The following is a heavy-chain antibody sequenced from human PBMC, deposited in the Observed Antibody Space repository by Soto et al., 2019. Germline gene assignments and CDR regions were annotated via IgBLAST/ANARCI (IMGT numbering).Heavy chain of an antibody. J-gene: IGHJ4*02. V-gene: IGHV3-23*01. CDR1: GFTFSRYA. D-gene: IGHD2-15*01. CDR3: AKRRGAGGHFDY. Sequence: GGSLRLSCAASGFTFSRYAMGWVRQGPGKGLEWVAVVSIGGSTHYADSVRGRFTISRDNSKNTLSLQMNSLTAEDTAVYFCAKRRGAGGHFDYWGQGALVTVSS. CDR2: VSIGGST.